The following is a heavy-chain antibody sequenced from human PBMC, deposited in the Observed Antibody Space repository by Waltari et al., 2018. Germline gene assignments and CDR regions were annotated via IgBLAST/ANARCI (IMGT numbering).Heavy chain of an antibody. D-gene: IGHD6-13*01. J-gene: IGHJ4*02. Sequence: EVQLVESGGGLVQPGGSLTLSCAPPGFPFERHWMSGFRQAPGKGLEWVDNIKQDGSQKYYVDSVKGRFTISRDNAKNSLHLQMNSLRDEDTAIYYCARDHSVVAAGRLVIYWGQGTLVTVSS. CDR2: IKQDGSQK. V-gene: IGHV3-7*01. CDR3: ARDHSVVAAGRLVIY. CDR1: GFPFERHW.